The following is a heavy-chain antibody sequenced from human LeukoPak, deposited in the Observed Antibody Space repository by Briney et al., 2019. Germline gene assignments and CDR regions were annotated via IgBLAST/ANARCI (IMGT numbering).Heavy chain of an antibody. V-gene: IGHV1-2*02. Sequence: ASVKVSCKASGYTFTGYYMHWVRQAPGQGLEWMGWINPNSGGTNYAQKFQGRVTMTRDTSISTAYMELSRLESDDTPWIYVARDQLEMYYGFWSGYPHYWGQGTLVTVSS. J-gene: IGHJ4*02. D-gene: IGHD3-3*01. CDR1: GYTFTGYY. CDR2: INPNSGGT. CDR3: ARDQLEMYYGFWSGYPHY.